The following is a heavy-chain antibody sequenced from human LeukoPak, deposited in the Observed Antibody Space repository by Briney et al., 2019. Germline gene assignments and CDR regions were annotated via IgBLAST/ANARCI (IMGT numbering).Heavy chain of an antibody. CDR1: GFTFSSYG. D-gene: IGHD3-10*01. CDR3: AKESGLLWFGELLSTTLHYDY. Sequence: PGGSLRLSCAASGFTFSSYGMHWVRQAPGKGLERVAFIRYDGSNKYYADSVKGRFTISRDNSKNTLYLQMNSLRAEDTAVYYCAKESGLLWFGELLSTTLHYDYWGQGTLVTVSS. J-gene: IGHJ4*02. V-gene: IGHV3-30*02. CDR2: IRYDGSNK.